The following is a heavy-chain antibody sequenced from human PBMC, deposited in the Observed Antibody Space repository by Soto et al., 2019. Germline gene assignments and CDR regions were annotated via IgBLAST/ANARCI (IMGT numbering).Heavy chain of an antibody. V-gene: IGHV5-10-1*01. CDR2: IDPSDSYT. Sequence: GESLKISCKGSGYSFTSYWISWVRQMPGKGLEWMGRIDPSDSYTNYSPSFQGHVTISADKSISTAYLQWSSLKASDTAMYYCARHPNIVVVPAAIRSRPYYYYGMDVWGQGTTVTVSS. D-gene: IGHD2-2*02. J-gene: IGHJ6*02. CDR1: GYSFTSYW. CDR3: ARHPNIVVVPAAIRSRPYYYYGMDV.